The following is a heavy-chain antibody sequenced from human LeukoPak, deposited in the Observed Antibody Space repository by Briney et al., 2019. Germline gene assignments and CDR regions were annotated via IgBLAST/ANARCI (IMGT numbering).Heavy chain of an antibody. D-gene: IGHD6-13*01. J-gene: IGHJ6*03. Sequence: GGSLRLSCAASGFTVSSNYMSWVRQAPGKGLEWVSVIYSGGSTYYADSVKGRFTISRDNSKNTLYLQMNSLRAEDTAVYYCARVEQQSSALYYYYFYMDVWGKGTTVTVSS. CDR3: ARVEQQSSALYYYYFYMDV. CDR2: IYSGGST. V-gene: IGHV3-53*01. CDR1: GFTVSSNY.